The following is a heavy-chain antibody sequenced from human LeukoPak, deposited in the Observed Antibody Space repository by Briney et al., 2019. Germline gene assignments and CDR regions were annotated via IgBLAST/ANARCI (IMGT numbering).Heavy chain of an antibody. Sequence: ASVKVSCKVSGYTLTELSMHWVRQAPGKGLEWMGGFDPEDGETIYAQKFQGRVTITADKSTSTAYMELSSLRSEDTAVYYCARVRLYATLAVFDYWGQGTLVTVSS. CDR3: ARVRLYATLAVFDY. CDR2: FDPEDGET. V-gene: IGHV1-24*01. J-gene: IGHJ4*02. D-gene: IGHD6-19*01. CDR1: GYTLTELS.